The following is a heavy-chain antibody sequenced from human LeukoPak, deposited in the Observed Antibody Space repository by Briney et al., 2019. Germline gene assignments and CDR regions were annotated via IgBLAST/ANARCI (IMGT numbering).Heavy chain of an antibody. J-gene: IGHJ5*02. D-gene: IGHD3-10*01. Sequence: GGTLRLTCTASGFTFSNFAMNWVRRAPGQGLEWVSTISGSGGSTYYADSVKDRFTISSDNSKNTLYPQMNSLRAADAAVYYCAKDRRCLYYYGSGSYPSFDPWGQGTRVSVSS. CDR2: ISGSGGST. V-gene: IGHV3-23*01. CDR3: AKDRRCLYYYGSGSYPSFDP. CDR1: GFTFSNFA.